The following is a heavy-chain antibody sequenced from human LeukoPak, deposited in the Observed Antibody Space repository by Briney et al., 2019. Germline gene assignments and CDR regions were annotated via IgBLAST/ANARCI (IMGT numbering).Heavy chain of an antibody. J-gene: IGHJ4*02. Sequence: SETLSLTCTVSGGSISSGDYYWSWIRQPPGKGLEWIGYIYYSGSTYYNPSLKSRVTISVDTSKNQFSLKLSSVTAADTAVYYCARDDRRSSSWHQNFDYWGQGTLVTVSS. CDR2: IYYSGST. CDR1: GGSISSGDYY. CDR3: ARDDRRSSSWHQNFDY. D-gene: IGHD6-13*01. V-gene: IGHV4-30-4*01.